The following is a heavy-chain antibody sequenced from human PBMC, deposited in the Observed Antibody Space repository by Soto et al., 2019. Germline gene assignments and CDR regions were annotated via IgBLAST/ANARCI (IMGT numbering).Heavy chain of an antibody. CDR2: IWYDGSNK. V-gene: IGHV3-33*01. CDR1: GFTFSSYD. Sequence: HVQLVESGGGVVQPGRSLRLSCAASGFTFSSYDMHWVRQAPGKGLDWVAVIWYDGSNKDYADSVKGRFTISRDNSKNTLYLQMNSLRGEDTAVYYCARGYGVKSGTFDFWGQGTMVTVSS. J-gene: IGHJ3*01. CDR3: ARGYGVKSGTFDF. D-gene: IGHD4-17*01.